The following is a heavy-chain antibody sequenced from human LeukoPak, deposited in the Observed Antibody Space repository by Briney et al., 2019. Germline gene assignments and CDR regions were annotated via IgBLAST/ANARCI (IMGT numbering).Heavy chain of an antibody. V-gene: IGHV2-70*11. J-gene: IGHJ5*02. Sequence: SGPALVKPTQNLTLTCTFSGFSLSTSGKCVSWIRQPPGKALEWLARIDWDDDKYYSTSLKTRLTISKDTSKNQVVLTMTNMDPVDTATYYCARIRYYYDSSGYKYNWFDPWGQGTLVTVSS. CDR2: IDWDDDK. CDR3: ARIRYYYDSSGYKYNWFDP. CDR1: GFSLSTSGKC. D-gene: IGHD3-22*01.